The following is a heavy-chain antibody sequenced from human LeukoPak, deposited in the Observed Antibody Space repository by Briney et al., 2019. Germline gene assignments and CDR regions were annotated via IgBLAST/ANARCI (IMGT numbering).Heavy chain of an antibody. CDR3: AKDSLRVRGVIMGS. J-gene: IGHJ4*02. D-gene: IGHD3-10*01. CDR2: ISGSGGST. CDR1: GFTFSSYA. V-gene: IGHV3-23*01. Sequence: GGSLRLSCAASGFTFSSYAMSWVRQAPGKGLEWVSAISGSGGSTYYADSVKGRFTISRDNSKNTLYLQMNSLRAEDTAVYYCAKDSLRVRGVIMGSWGQGTLVTVSS.